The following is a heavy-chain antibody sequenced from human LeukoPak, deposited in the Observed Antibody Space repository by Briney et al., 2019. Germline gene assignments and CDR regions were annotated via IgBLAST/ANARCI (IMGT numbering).Heavy chain of an antibody. D-gene: IGHD1-26*01. V-gene: IGHV3-21*01. CDR3: ARSRIVGAPSFDY. Sequence: GGSLRLSCTPSGFTFSTYSMNWVRQAPGKGLEWVSSISSSSSYIFYADSVKGRFTISRDNAKNSLYLQMNSLRAEDTAVYYCARSRIVGAPSFDYGGQGTLVTVSA. J-gene: IGHJ4*02. CDR1: GFTFSTYS. CDR2: ISSSSSYI.